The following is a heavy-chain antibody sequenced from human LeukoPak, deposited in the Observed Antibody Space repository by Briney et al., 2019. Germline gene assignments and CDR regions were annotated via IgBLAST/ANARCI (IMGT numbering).Heavy chain of an antibody. CDR3: AREEQFYYMDV. V-gene: IGHV1-18*01. J-gene: IGHJ6*03. D-gene: IGHD1/OR15-1a*01. Sequence: ASVKVSCKASGYILTNYGLSWVRQAPGQGLEWMGWISAHMGDANYAQQFQGRVTMTIDISTSTAYMELRSLRSDDTAVYYCAREEQFYYMDVWGKGTLVTVSS. CDR1: GYILTNYG. CDR2: ISAHMGDA.